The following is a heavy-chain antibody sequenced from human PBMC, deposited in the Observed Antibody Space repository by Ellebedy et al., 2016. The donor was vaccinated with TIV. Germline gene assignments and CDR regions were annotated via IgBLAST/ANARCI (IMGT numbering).Heavy chain of an antibody. CDR3: ARVGCSGGGCLTKGYFDS. Sequence: GGSLRLSCAASGFSFSDYYMSWIRQAPGKGLEWVAFITSSGTTINYADSVKGRFTVSRDNGQRSLVLQMNSLRVEDTAVYYCARVGCSGGGCLTKGYFDSWGQGTLVTVSS. D-gene: IGHD2-15*01. J-gene: IGHJ4*03. CDR1: GFSFSDYY. V-gene: IGHV3-11*01. CDR2: ITSSGTTI.